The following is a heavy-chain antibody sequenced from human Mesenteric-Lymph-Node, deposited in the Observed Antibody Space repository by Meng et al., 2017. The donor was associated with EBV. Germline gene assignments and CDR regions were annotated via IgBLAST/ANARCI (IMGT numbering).Heavy chain of an antibody. CDR1: GGSISSSNW. CDR3: ARVGQWLPIDY. D-gene: IGHD6-19*01. Sequence: VAVRVSGPGRVRPSGTLSLPCAVSGGSISSSNWWSWVRQPPGKGLEWIGEIYHSGSTNYNPSLKSRVTISVDKSKNQFSLNLSSVTAADTAVYYCARVGQWLPIDYWGQGTLVTVSS. V-gene: IGHV4-4*02. J-gene: IGHJ4*02. CDR2: IYHSGST.